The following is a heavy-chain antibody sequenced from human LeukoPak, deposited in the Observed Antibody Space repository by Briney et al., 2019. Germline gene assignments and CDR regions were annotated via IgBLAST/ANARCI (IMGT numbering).Heavy chain of an antibody. CDR2: IYYSGGT. CDR3: ARAPRQRYYFDY. V-gene: IGHV4-31*03. CDR1: GGSISSGGYY. D-gene: IGHD4-17*01. Sequence: SETLSLTCTVSGGSISSGGYYWSWIRQHPGKGLEWIGYIYYSGGTYYNPSLKSRVTISVDTSKNQFSLKLSSVAAADTAVYYCARAPRQRYYFDYWGQGTLVTVSS. J-gene: IGHJ4*02.